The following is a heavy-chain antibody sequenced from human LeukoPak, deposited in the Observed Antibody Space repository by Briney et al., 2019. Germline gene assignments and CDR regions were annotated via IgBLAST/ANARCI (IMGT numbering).Heavy chain of an antibody. CDR3: ARHRDHPAVAGYFDY. Sequence: SETLSLTCSVSGGSISSISYYWGWIRQPPGKGLEWVGSISYSGSTYYNPSLKSRVTISVDTSKNQFSLKLSSVTAADTAVYYCARHRDHPAVAGYFDYWGQGTLVNVSS. D-gene: IGHD6-19*01. CDR1: GGSISSISYY. J-gene: IGHJ4*02. V-gene: IGHV4-39*01. CDR2: ISYSGST.